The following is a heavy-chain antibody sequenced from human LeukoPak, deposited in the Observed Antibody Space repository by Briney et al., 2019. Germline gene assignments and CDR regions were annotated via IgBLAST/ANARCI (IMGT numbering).Heavy chain of an antibody. V-gene: IGHV3-23*01. CDR1: EFTFSSYA. J-gene: IGHJ3*02. CDR2: ISGSGGST. CDR3: ATSDPFYDILTGNEI. Sequence: GGSLRLSCTASEFTFSSYAMSWVRQTPGKGLEWVSAISGSGGSTYYADSVKGRFTISRDNSKNTLYLQMNSLRAEDTAVYYCATSDPFYDILTGNEIWGQGTMVTVSS. D-gene: IGHD3-9*01.